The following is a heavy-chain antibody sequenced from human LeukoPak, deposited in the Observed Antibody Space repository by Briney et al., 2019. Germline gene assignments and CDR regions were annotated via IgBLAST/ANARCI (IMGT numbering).Heavy chain of an antibody. Sequence: ASVKVSCKASGYTFTSYDINWVRQATGQGLEWMGWMNPNSGNTGYAQKFQDRLTMTRNTSISTAYMELSSLRSEDTAMYYCARKNYCSGGSCYSRGWFDPWGQGTLVTVSS. D-gene: IGHD2-15*01. V-gene: IGHV1-8*01. CDR2: MNPNSGNT. CDR1: GYTFTSYD. J-gene: IGHJ5*02. CDR3: ARKNYCSGGSCYSRGWFDP.